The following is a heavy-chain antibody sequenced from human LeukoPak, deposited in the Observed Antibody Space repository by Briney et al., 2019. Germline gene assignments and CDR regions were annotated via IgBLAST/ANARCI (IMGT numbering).Heavy chain of an antibody. J-gene: IGHJ4*02. D-gene: IGHD6-13*01. CDR1: GYTFTGYY. CDR3: ARARYSSSWYLLDY. V-gene: IGHV1-2*02. Sequence: ASVKVSCKASGYTFTGYYMHWVRQAPGQGLEWMGWINPNSGGTNCAQKFQGRVTMTRDTSISTAYMELSRLRSDDTAVYYCARARYSSSWYLLDYWGQGTLVTVSS. CDR2: INPNSGGT.